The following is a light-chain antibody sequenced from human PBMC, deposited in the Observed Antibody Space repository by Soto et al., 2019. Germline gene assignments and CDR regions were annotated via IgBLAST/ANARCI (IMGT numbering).Light chain of an antibody. Sequence: EIVLTQSPATLSLSPGERATLSCRASQSVSSYLAWYQQKPGQAPRLLIYDASNRATGIPARFSGSGSGADFTLTISSLEPEDFAVYYCQQYGIAPTWTFGQGTKVDIK. CDR1: QSVSSY. V-gene: IGKV3-11*01. CDR2: DAS. CDR3: QQYGIAPTWT. J-gene: IGKJ1*01.